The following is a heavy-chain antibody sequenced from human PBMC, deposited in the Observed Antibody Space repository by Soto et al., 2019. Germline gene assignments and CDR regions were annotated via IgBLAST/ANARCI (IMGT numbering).Heavy chain of an antibody. J-gene: IGHJ5*02. CDR1: GVTFSSYT. CDR2: IIPILGIA. V-gene: IGHV1-69*02. CDR3: AVANGSFGVVTPHWFDP. Sequence: GASVKVSCKASGVTFSSYTISWVRQAPGQGLEWMGRIIPILGIANYAQKFQGRVTITADKSTSTAYMELSSLRSEDTAVYYCAVANGSFGVVTPHWFDPWGQGTLVTVSS. D-gene: IGHD3-3*01.